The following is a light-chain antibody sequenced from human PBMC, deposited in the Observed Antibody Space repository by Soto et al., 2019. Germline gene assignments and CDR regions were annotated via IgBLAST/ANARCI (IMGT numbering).Light chain of an antibody. CDR2: DVS. CDR3: CSFAGSYTLGV. J-gene: IGLJ3*02. CDR1: SSDVGDYNY. Sequence: QSALTQPRSVSGSPGQSVTISCTGTSSDVGDYNYVSWYQQYPGKAPKLVIYDVSKRPSGVPDRFSGSKSGNTASLTISGLHAEDEAYYYCCSFAGSYTLGVFGGGTKLTVL. V-gene: IGLV2-11*01.